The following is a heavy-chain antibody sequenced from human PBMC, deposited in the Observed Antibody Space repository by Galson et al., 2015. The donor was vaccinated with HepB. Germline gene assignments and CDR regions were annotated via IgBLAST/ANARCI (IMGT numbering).Heavy chain of an antibody. D-gene: IGHD6-6*01. J-gene: IGHJ4*02. CDR1: GFTFSTYD. CDR3: AKDMRIAPFDY. CDR2: IRYDGNNK. V-gene: IGHV3-30*02. Sequence: SLRLSCAASGFTFSTYDMHWVRQAPGKGLEWVAFIRYDGNNKYYADSVKGRFTISRDNSKNTLYLQMNSLRAEDTAVYHCAKDMRIAPFDYWGQGTLVTVSS.